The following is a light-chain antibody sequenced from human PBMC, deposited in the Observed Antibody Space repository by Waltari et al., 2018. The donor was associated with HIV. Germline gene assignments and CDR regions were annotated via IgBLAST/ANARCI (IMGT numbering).Light chain of an antibody. V-gene: IGLV3-25*03. J-gene: IGLJ3*02. CDR2: KDS. CDR1: ALPKQY. Sequence: SYELTQPPSVSVSPGQTARITCPGDALPKQYAYWYQQKPGQATVRELYKDSERPSGIPERFSGSSPGTTVTLTISGVQAEDEADYYCQSADSSDTYSWVFGGGTKLTVL. CDR3: QSADSSDTYSWV.